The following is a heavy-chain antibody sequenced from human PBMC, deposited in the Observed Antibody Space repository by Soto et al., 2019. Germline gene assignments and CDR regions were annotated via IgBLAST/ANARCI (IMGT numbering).Heavy chain of an antibody. CDR1: GYTFINYY. D-gene: IGHD6-13*01. CDR3: ARDLAAGDL. CDR2: INPMGGST. Sequence: QEQLVQSGAEVKEPGASVKFSCTASGYTFINYYIHWVRQAPGQGLEWMAIINPMGGSTNYAQEFQGRVTLTSDTSTSTVYMELSSLRFEDTALFYCARDLAAGDLWGQGTLVTVSS. J-gene: IGHJ5*02. V-gene: IGHV1-46*01.